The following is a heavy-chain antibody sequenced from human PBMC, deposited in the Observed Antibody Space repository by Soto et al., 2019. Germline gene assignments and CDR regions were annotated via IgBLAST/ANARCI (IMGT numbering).Heavy chain of an antibody. CDR3: ARAPRGNYGYPSYFAY. CDR2: IYYSGST. CDR1: GSSISSDY. D-gene: IGHD3-10*01. J-gene: IGHJ4*02. V-gene: IGHV4-59*01. Sequence: SETLSLTCTVSGSSISSDYWSWIRQPPGKGLEWIGYIYYSGSTNYNPSLKRRVTIAVDTSKNQYSLKLSSVTAADTAVYYCARAPRGNYGYPSYFAYWGQGTLVTVSS.